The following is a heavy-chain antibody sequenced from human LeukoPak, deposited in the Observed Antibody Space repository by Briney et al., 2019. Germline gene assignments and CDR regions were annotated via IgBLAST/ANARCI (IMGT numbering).Heavy chain of an antibody. CDR2: IRDDGSNK. Sequence: GGSLRLSCAASGFIFSSYGMHWIRQAPGKGLEWVACIRDDGSNKYYADSVKGRFTISRDNSKNTLYLQMNSLRAEDTAVYYCANGGSSVYGCYFDYWGQGTLVTVSS. V-gene: IGHV3-30*02. D-gene: IGHD3-22*01. J-gene: IGHJ4*02. CDR3: ANGGSSVYGCYFDY. CDR1: GFIFSSYG.